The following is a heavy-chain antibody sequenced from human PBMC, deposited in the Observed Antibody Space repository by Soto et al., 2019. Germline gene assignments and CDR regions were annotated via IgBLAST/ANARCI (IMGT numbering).Heavy chain of an antibody. Sequence: SETLSLTCTVSGGSISSSSYYWGWIRQPPGKGLEWIGSIYYSGSTYYNPSLKSRVTISVDTSKNQFSLKLSSVTAADTAVYYCARAFFSNPSNWFDPWGQGTLVTVSS. D-gene: IGHD4-4*01. V-gene: IGHV4-39*07. J-gene: IGHJ5*02. CDR2: IYYSGST. CDR3: ARAFFSNPSNWFDP. CDR1: GGSISSSSYY.